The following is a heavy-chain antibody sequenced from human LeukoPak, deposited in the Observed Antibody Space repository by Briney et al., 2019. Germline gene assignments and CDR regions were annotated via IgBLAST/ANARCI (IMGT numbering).Heavy chain of an antibody. CDR2: IYYSGST. D-gene: IGHD3-22*01. J-gene: IGHJ4*02. CDR1: GDPISRYY. CDR3: ARVGDSSGYSAVDY. Sequence: SETLSLTCIVSGDPISRYYWSWLRQPPGKGLEWLGYIYYSGSTDYNTSLKSRVTISVDTSKNQFSLKLNSVTAADTAVYYCARVGDSSGYSAVDYWGQGALVTVSS. V-gene: IGHV4-59*01.